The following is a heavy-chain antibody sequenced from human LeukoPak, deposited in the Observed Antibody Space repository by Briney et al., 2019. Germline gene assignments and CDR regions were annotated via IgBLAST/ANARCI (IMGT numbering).Heavy chain of an antibody. J-gene: IGHJ2*01. CDR2: ISGSGGST. Sequence: PGGSLRLSCAASGFTFSSYAMSWVRQAPGKGLEWVSAISGSGGSTYYADSVKGRFTISRDNSKNTLYLQMNSLRAEDTAVYYCAKDYFEAPGYSSSWYWYFDLWGRGTLVTVSS. CDR3: AKDYFEAPGYSSSWYWYFDL. D-gene: IGHD6-13*01. CDR1: GFTFSSYA. V-gene: IGHV3-23*01.